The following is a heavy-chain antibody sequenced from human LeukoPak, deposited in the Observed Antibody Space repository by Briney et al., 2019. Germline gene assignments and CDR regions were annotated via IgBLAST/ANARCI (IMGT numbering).Heavy chain of an antibody. CDR2: ISSSGSTI. D-gene: IGHD4-23*01. CDR1: GFTFNSYE. V-gene: IGHV3-48*03. CDR3: VRDYGGSSPFDY. J-gene: IGHJ4*02. Sequence: GGSLRLSCAASGFTFNSYEMHWVRQAPGKGLEWVSYISSSGSTIYYADSVKGRFTISRDNAKNSLYLQMSSLRAEDTAVYYCVRDYGGSSPFDYWGQGTLVTVSS.